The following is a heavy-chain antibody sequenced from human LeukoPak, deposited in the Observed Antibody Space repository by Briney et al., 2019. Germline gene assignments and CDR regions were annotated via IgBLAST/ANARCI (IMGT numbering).Heavy chain of an antibody. D-gene: IGHD3-22*01. CDR2: TYYRSRWSN. Sequence: SQTLSLTCAISGDSVSSNSATWNWIRQSPSRGLEWLGRTYYRSRWSNDYAVSVKSRITINPDTSKNLFSLQLNSVTPEDTAVYFCASSESGGYLFAYWGQGTLVTVSS. CDR1: GDSVSSNSAT. V-gene: IGHV6-1*01. CDR3: ASSESGGYLFAY. J-gene: IGHJ4*02.